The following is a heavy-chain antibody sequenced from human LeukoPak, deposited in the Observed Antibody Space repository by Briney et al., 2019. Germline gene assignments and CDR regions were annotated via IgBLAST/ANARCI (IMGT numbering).Heavy chain of an antibody. CDR2: ISWNSGGI. Sequence: GGSLRLSCAASGFTFDDYAMHWVRQAPGKGLEWVSGISWNSGGIGYADSVKGRFTISRDNAKNSLYLQMNSLRAEDTALYYCAKDMSMIAAAGIDYWGQGTLVTVSS. CDR3: AKDMSMIAAAGIDY. D-gene: IGHD6-13*01. J-gene: IGHJ4*02. V-gene: IGHV3-9*01. CDR1: GFTFDDYA.